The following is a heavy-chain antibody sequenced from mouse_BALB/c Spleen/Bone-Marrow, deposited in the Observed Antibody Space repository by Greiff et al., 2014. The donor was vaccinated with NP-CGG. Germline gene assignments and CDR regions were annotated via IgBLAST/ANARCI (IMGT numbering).Heavy chain of an antibody. CDR1: GFNIKDTY. Sequence: EVQGVESGAELVKPGASVKLSCTASGFNIKDTYMHWVKQRPEQGLEWIGRIDPANGNTKYDPKFQGEATITADTSSNTAYLQLSSLTSEDTAVYYCATYYRYDRRFAYWGQGTLVTVSA. J-gene: IGHJ3*01. D-gene: IGHD2-14*01. V-gene: IGHV14-3*02. CDR3: ATYYRYDRRFAY. CDR2: IDPANGNT.